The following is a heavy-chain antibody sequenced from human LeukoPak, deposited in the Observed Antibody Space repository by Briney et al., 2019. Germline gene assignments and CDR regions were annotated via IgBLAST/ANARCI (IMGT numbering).Heavy chain of an antibody. CDR2: IRYDGSNK. D-gene: IGHD5-12*01. V-gene: IGHV3-30*02. CDR3: ARDEVDIVATTFGGGPYYFDY. CDR1: GFTFSSYG. Sequence: QTGGSLRLSCAASGFTFSSYGMHWVRQAPGKGLEWVAFIRYDGSNKYYADSVKGRFTISRDNSKNTLYLQMNSLRAEDTAVYYCARDEVDIVATTFGGGPYYFDYWGQGTLVTVSS. J-gene: IGHJ4*02.